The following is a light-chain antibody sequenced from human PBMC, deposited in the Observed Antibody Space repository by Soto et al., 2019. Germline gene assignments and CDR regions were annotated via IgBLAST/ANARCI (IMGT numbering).Light chain of an antibody. Sequence: EIVWTQSPGTLSLSPGERAILSCRASQSVSSDSLAWYRQKPGQAPRLLVYDASSRATGIPDRFSGSGSGTNFTLPISRLEPEDFAVYYCQQYGSAPRTFGQGTKLEIK. CDR1: QSVSSDS. CDR2: DAS. CDR3: QQYGSAPRT. J-gene: IGKJ1*01. V-gene: IGKV3-20*01.